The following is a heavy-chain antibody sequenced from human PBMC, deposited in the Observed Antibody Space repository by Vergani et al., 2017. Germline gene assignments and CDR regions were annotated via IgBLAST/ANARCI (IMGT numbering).Heavy chain of an antibody. V-gene: IGHV4-30-2*01. CDR2: IFPSGNS. D-gene: IGHD3-16*02. Sequence: QVQLQESGPGLVKPSETLSLTCTVSGGSITTGGFSWNWIRQPPGKGPEWIGYIFPSGNSDYNPSLKNRVSISLDKSKNQFSLWVNSVTAADTAVYFCARASLRALVGYYYYMDVWGKGKTVVVSS. CDR3: ARASLRALVGYYYYMDV. J-gene: IGHJ6*03. CDR1: GGSITTGGFS.